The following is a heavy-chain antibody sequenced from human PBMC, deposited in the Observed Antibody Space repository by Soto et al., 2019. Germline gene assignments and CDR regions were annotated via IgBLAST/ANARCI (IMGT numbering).Heavy chain of an antibody. J-gene: IGHJ5*02. CDR3: AKMSRNIKNGFDP. V-gene: IGHV3-23*01. CDR1: RFTFSSYS. CDR2: ISVSGGST. Sequence: EVQLLESGGGLVQPGGSLRLSCAVSRFTFSSYSFSWVRQPPGKGLVWIARISVSGGSTHYADSVKGRFTVSRDNSKNTQYLQMNNLRAEDRAVYYCAKMSRNIKNGFDPWGQGTLVTVSS.